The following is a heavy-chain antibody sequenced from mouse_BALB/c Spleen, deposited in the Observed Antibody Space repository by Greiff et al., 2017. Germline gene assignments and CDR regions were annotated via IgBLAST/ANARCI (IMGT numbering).Heavy chain of an antibody. J-gene: IGHJ3*01. V-gene: IGHV5-6-3*01. Sequence: VQLKESGGGLVQPGGSLKLSCAASGFTFSSYGMSWVRQTPDKRLELVATINSNGGSTYYPDSVKGRFTISRDNAKNTLYLQMSSLKSEDTAMYYCARDRGSPAWFAYWGQGTLVTVSA. CDR3: ARDRGSPAWFAY. D-gene: IGHD1-1*01. CDR2: INSNGGST. CDR1: GFTFSSYG.